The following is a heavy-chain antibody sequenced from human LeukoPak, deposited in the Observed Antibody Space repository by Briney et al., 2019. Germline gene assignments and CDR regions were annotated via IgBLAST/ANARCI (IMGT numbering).Heavy chain of an antibody. V-gene: IGHV3-7*01. CDR1: GFTFSNYW. CDR3: ARESLYYDYLWGSYRSGAFDI. Sequence: GGSLRLSCAASGFTFSNYWITWVRRAPGKGLEWVANIKQDGSEKYYVDSVKGRFTISRDNAMHSLYLQMNSLRAEDTALYYCARESLYYDYLWGSYRSGAFDIWGQGTMVTVSS. J-gene: IGHJ3*02. D-gene: IGHD3-16*02. CDR2: IKQDGSEK.